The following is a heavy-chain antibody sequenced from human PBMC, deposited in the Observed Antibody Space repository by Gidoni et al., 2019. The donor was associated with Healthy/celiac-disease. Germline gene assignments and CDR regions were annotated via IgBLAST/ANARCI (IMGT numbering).Heavy chain of an antibody. Sequence: EVQLLESGGGLVQPGGSLRLSCSASGFTFSSSAMSWVRQAPGKGLEWVSAISGSGGSTYYADSVKGRFTISRDNSKNTLYLQMNSLRAEDTAVYYCAKDRADDSSGNDAFDIWGQGTMVTVSS. D-gene: IGHD3-22*01. CDR1: GFTFSSSA. V-gene: IGHV3-23*01. CDR2: ISGSGGST. CDR3: AKDRADDSSGNDAFDI. J-gene: IGHJ3*02.